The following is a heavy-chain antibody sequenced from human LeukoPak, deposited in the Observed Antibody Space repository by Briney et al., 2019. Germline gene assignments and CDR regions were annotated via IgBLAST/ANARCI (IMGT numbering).Heavy chain of an antibody. CDR2: IRYDGSNK. V-gene: IGHV3-30*02. CDR3: AKDGDYDSSGYYYD. CDR1: GFTFSSYG. D-gene: IGHD3-22*01. J-gene: IGHJ4*02. Sequence: GGSLRLSCAASGFTFSSYGMHWVRQAPGKGLEWVAFIRYDGSNKYYADSVKGRFPISRDNSKNTLYLQMNSLRAEDTAVYYCAKDGDYDSSGYYYDWGQGTLVTVSS.